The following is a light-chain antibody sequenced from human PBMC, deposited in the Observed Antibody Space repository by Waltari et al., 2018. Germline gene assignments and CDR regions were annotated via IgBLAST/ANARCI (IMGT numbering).Light chain of an antibody. Sequence: QSALSQPDSVSGSPGQSITIHCTGADSDVGAHDYVSSYQQHPGKPPKLIIRAVNNRPSGVSNRFSGSKSGNTASLTISGLQAEDEADYYCSSYSTRSSLILFGEGTKATVL. CDR3: SSYSTRSSLIL. V-gene: IGLV2-14*03. CDR2: AVN. CDR1: DSDVGAHDY. J-gene: IGLJ2*01.